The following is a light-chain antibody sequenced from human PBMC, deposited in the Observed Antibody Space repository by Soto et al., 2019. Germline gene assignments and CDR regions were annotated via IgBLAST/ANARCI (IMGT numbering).Light chain of an antibody. CDR3: CSYAGSYSLI. CDR2: DVT. CDR1: SSDVGGYNY. J-gene: IGLJ2*01. V-gene: IGLV2-11*01. Sequence: QSALTQPRSVSGSPGQSVTISCSGSSSDVGGYNYVSWYQQHPGKAPKLMIYDVTQRPSGVPDRFSGSKSGNTASLTISGLQAEDEADYYCCSYAGSYSLIFGGATKLTVL.